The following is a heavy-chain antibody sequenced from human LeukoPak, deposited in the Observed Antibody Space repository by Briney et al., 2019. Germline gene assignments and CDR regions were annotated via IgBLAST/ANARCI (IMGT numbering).Heavy chain of an antibody. CDR2: IIPIFGTA. CDR3: AKSANNFNWIDY. CDR1: GCTFSSYA. Sequence: SLKVSCKASGCTFSSYAISWVRQAPGQGLEWMGGIIPIFGTANYAQKFQGRVTITADESTSTAYMELSSLRSEDTAVYYCAKSANNFNWIDYWGQGTLVTVSS. V-gene: IGHV1-69*13. D-gene: IGHD1-20*01. J-gene: IGHJ4*02.